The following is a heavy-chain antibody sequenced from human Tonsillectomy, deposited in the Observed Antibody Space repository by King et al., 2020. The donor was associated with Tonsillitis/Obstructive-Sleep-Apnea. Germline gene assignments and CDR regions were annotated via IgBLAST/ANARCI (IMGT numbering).Heavy chain of an antibody. J-gene: IGHJ6*03. V-gene: IGHV3-11*01. CDR1: GFTFSDYY. D-gene: IGHD2-2*01. CDR3: ARELGDVVVQTYFCMDV. Sequence: VQLVESGGGLVKPGGSLRLSCAASGFTFSDYYMSWIRQAPGKGLEWVSAISRSGNTIDYADSVKGRFTISRDNAKNSLYLQMNSLRAEDTAVYYCARELGDVVVQTYFCMDVWGKGTTVTVSS. CDR2: ISRSGNTI.